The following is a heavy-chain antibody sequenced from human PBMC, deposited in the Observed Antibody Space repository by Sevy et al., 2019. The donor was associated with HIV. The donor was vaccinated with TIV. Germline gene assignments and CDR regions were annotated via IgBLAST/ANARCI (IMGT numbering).Heavy chain of an antibody. V-gene: IGHV1-69*13. CDR2: IIPIFGTA. Sequence: ASVKVSCKASGGTFSSYAISWVRQAPGQGLEWMGGIIPIFGTANYAQKFQGRVTITADESTSTAYMELSSLRSEDTAGYYCARARLGYCSGGSCPTRLYYYYYGMDVWGQGTTVTVS. J-gene: IGHJ6*02. D-gene: IGHD2-15*01. CDR1: GGTFSSYA. CDR3: ARARLGYCSGGSCPTRLYYYYYGMDV.